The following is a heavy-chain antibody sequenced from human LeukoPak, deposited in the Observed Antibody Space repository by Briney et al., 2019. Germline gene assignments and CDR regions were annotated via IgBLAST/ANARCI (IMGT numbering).Heavy chain of an antibody. Sequence: GGSLRLSCAASGFTFSGYAMCWVRQAPGKGLEWVSAISGSGGSTYYADSVKGRFTISRDNSKNTLYLQMNSLRAEDTAVYYCAKRNSSGYYYFDYWGQGTLVTVSS. D-gene: IGHD3-22*01. CDR1: GFTFSGYA. CDR2: ISGSGGST. J-gene: IGHJ4*02. V-gene: IGHV3-23*01. CDR3: AKRNSSGYYYFDY.